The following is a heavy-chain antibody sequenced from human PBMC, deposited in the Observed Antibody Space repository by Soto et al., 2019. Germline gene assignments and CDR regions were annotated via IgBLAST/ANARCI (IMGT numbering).Heavy chain of an antibody. D-gene: IGHD3-10*02. CDR1: GFIFSNYC. V-gene: IGHV3-30*03. Sequence: QVQLVESGGGVVQPGRSLRLSCAGSGFIFSNYCMHWVRQAPGKGLEWVAFISYDGSDLLYADSVKGRFTISRDNSKNTLFLHMNRPRAEDTAAYFCAIVRVADSPLDHWGQGSLVTVS. CDR3: AIVRVADSPLDH. J-gene: IGHJ4*02. CDR2: ISYDGSDL.